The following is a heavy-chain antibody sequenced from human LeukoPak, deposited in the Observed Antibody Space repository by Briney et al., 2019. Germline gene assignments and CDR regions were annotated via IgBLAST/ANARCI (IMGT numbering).Heavy chain of an antibody. CDR1: GFIFANYA. D-gene: IGHD3-16*01. J-gene: IGHJ4*02. CDR2: ISHDGSDK. V-gene: IGHV3-30-3*01. CDR3: ARYAWSLGPAPGTPLFDY. Sequence: GGSLRLSCAASGFIFANYAMHWVRQAPGKGLEWVALISHDGSDKFYANSVKGRFTISRDNSDNTLYMQMNSLRAEDTAVYYCARYAWSLGPAPGTPLFDYWGQGTLVTVSS.